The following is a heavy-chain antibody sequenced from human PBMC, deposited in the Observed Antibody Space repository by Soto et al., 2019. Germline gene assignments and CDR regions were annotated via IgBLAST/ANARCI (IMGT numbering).Heavy chain of an antibody. CDR2: IYWDDDK. Sequence: QITLKESGPTLVKPTQTLTLTCTFSGFSLSTSGVGVGWIRQPPGKALEWLALIYWDDDKHYSPSLKSRLTITKDTSKNQVVLTMTNMDPVDTATYYCAHRPIAVAGSYNWFDPWGQGTLVTVSS. V-gene: IGHV2-5*02. J-gene: IGHJ5*02. CDR1: GFSLSTSGVG. CDR3: AHRPIAVAGSYNWFDP. D-gene: IGHD6-19*01.